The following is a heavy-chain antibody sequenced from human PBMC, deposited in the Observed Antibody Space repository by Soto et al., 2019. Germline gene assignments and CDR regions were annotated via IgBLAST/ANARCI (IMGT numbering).Heavy chain of an antibody. Sequence: ASVKVSCKASGYTFTSYGISWVRQAPGQGLEWMGWISAYNGNTNYAQKLQGRVTMTTDTSTSTAYMELRSLRSDDTAVYYCARGTAQKDTVMVRVYWLDPWGQGTLVTVSS. CDR3: ARGTAQKDTVMVRVYWLDP. CDR2: ISAYNGNT. D-gene: IGHD5-18*01. CDR1: GYTFTSYG. J-gene: IGHJ5*02. V-gene: IGHV1-18*01.